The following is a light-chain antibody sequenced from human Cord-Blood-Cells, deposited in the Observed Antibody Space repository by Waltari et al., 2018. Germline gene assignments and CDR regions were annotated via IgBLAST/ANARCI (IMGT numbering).Light chain of an antibody. CDR3: QQYGSSLFT. V-gene: IGKV3-20*01. J-gene: IGKJ3*01. Sequence: EIVLTQSPDPLSLSPGERATLYCRASQSVRSSYLAWYQQKPGQAPRLLIYGASSRATGIPDRFSGSGSGTDFTLTISRLEPEDFAVYYCQQYGSSLFTFGPGTKVDIK. CDR2: GAS. CDR1: QSVRSSY.